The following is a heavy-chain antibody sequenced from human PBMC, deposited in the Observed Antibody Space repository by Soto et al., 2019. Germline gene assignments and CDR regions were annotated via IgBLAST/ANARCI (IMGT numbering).Heavy chain of an antibody. CDR2: ISYDGSNK. V-gene: IGHV3-30-3*01. D-gene: IGHD3-22*01. CDR1: GFTFSSYA. J-gene: IGHJ5*02. Sequence: LRLSCAASGFTFSSYAMHWVRQAPGKGLEWVAVISYDGSNKYYADSVKGRFTISRDNSKNTLYLQMNSLRAEDTAVYYCAAAVVIGGPRGQGTLVTVSS. CDR3: AAAVVIGGP.